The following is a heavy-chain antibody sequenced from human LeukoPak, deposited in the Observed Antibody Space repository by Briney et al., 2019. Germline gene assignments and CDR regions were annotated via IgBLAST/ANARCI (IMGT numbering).Heavy chain of an antibody. CDR1: GFIFSKHW. D-gene: IGHD3-10*01. Sequence: GGSLTLSCVASGFIFSKHWMHWVRQAPGKGLVWVSRLNLDGSTTSYADSVKGRFTISRDNAKNTLYLQMNSLRVDDTGVYYCARESSGSYWGWGQGTLVTVSS. CDR3: ARESSGSYWG. J-gene: IGHJ4*02. V-gene: IGHV3-74*01. CDR2: LNLDGSTT.